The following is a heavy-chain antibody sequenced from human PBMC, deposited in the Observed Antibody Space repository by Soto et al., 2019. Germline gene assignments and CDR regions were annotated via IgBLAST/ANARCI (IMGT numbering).Heavy chain of an antibody. V-gene: IGHV3-23*01. Sequence: EVHLLESGGDLVQPGGSLRLSCTASGLTFSTYAMSWVRQAPGKGLEWVSAIGGSGTGGRTYYADSVKGRFTISRDTSKNTVYLQMNSLRADDTAVYYWARAPGGLDGYNSDYYGMDVWGQGTTVTVSS. CDR2: IGGSGTGGRT. CDR3: ARAPGGLDGYNSDYYGMDV. CDR1: GLTFSTYA. J-gene: IGHJ6*02. D-gene: IGHD2-21*01.